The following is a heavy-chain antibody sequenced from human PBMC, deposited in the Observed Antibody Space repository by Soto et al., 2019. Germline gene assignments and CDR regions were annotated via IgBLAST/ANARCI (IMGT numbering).Heavy chain of an antibody. J-gene: IGHJ4*02. D-gene: IGHD2-21*02. CDR1: GFTFSNYS. V-gene: IGHV3-21*01. CDR3: LCGGDCLAWGY. Sequence: EVQVVESGGGLVKPGGSLRLSCAASGFTFSNYSMNWVRQAPGKGLEWVSSITSSSSSMNYADSVKGRFTISRDNAKNSLWLQMISLRAEDTAVYYCLCGGDCLAWGYWGQGTLVTVSS. CDR2: ITSSSSSM.